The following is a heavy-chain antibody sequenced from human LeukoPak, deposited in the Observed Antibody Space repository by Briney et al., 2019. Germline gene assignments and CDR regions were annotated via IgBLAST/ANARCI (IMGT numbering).Heavy chain of an antibody. CDR3: ASVAAPKKYSSGLYGYNFDY. J-gene: IGHJ4*02. D-gene: IGHD6-19*01. Sequence: SETLSLTCTVSGGSISSYYRSWIRQPAGKGLEWIGRIYTSGSTNSNPSLKSRVTMSVDTSKNQFSLKLSSVTAADTAVYYCASVAAPKKYSSGLYGYNFDYWGQGTLVTVSS. V-gene: IGHV4-4*07. CDR1: GGSISSYY. CDR2: IYTSGST.